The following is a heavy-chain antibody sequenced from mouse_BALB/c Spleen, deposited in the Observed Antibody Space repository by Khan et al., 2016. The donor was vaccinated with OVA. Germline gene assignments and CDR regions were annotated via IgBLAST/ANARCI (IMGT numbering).Heavy chain of an antibody. J-gene: IGHJ3*01. D-gene: IGHD3-1*01. Sequence: VQLKESGPGLVKPSQSLSLTCSVTGYSITSGYFWNWIRQFPGNNLEWMGYIRYDGNSDYNPSLKNRISITRVTSKNQFFLKLNSVTPEDTATYYCARGGSSGPAWFTYWGQGTLVTVSA. V-gene: IGHV3-6*02. CDR3: ARGGSSGPAWFTY. CDR2: IRYDGNS. CDR1: GYSITSGYF.